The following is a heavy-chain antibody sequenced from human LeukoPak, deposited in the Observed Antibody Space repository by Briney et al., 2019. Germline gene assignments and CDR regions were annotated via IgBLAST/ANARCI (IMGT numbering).Heavy chain of an antibody. V-gene: IGHV3-30*18. CDR3: AKVSCSSTSCYALTDNWFDP. J-gene: IGHJ5*02. D-gene: IGHD2-2*01. CDR1: GFTFSSYG. CDR2: ISYDGSNK. Sequence: GGSLRLSCAASGFTFSSYGMHRVRQAPGKGLEWVAVISYDGSNKYYAGSVKGRFTISRDNSKNTLYLQMNSLRAEDAAVYYCAKVSCSSTSCYALTDNWFDPWGQGTLVTVSS.